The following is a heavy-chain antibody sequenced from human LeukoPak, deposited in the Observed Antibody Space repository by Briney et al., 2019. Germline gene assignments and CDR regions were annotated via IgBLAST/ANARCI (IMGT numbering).Heavy chain of an antibody. J-gene: IGHJ6*02. Sequence: SGTLSLTCAVSGGSISSYYWSWIRQPPGKGLEWIGYIYYSGRTNYNPSLKSRVTISVDMSKNQFSLKLSSVTAADTAVYYCASSVSHPSYGMDVWGQGTTVTVSS. CDR1: GGSISSYY. D-gene: IGHD2-8*01. V-gene: IGHV4-59*01. CDR3: ASSVSHPSYGMDV. CDR2: IYYSGRT.